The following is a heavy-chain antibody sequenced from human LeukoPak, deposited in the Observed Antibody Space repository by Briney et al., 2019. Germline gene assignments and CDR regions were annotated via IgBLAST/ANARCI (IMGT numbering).Heavy chain of an antibody. J-gene: IGHJ4*02. Sequence: GGSLRLSCAASGFTFSSYAMSWVRQAPGKGLEWVSAISGSGGSTYYADSVKGRFTISRDNAKNTLYLQMNSLRGEDTAVYYGARESGSSGRAGYFDHWGQGTLVTVSS. CDR1: GFTFSSYA. CDR3: ARESGSSGRAGYFDH. V-gene: IGHV3-23*01. CDR2: ISGSGGST. D-gene: IGHD6-19*01.